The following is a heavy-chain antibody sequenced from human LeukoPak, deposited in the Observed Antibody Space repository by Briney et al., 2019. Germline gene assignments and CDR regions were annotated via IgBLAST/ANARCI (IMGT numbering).Heavy chain of an antibody. CDR3: ARSAKYYDFWSGYYRTWYFDY. CDR2: INHSGST. D-gene: IGHD3-3*01. J-gene: IGHJ4*02. V-gene: IGHV4-34*01. CDR1: GGSFSGYY. Sequence: PSETLSLTCAVYGGSFSGYYWSWIRQPPGKGLEWIGEINHSGSTNYNPSLKSRVTISVDTSKNQFSLKLSSVTAADTAVYYCARSAKYYDFWSGYYRTWYFDYWGQGTLVTVSS.